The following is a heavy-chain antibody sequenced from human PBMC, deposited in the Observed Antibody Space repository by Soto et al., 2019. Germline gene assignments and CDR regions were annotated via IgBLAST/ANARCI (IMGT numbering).Heavy chain of an antibody. J-gene: IGHJ6*02. V-gene: IGHV1-69*01. CDR3: ARIDTMVRGVISYGMDV. D-gene: IGHD3-10*01. CDR1: GGTFSSYA. CDR2: IIPIFGTA. Sequence: QVQLVQSGAAVKKPGSSVKVSCKASGGTFSSYAISWVRQAPGQGLEWMGGIIPIFGTANYAQKFQGRVTITADESTSTAYMELSSLRSEDTAVYYCARIDTMVRGVISYGMDVWGQGTTVTVSS.